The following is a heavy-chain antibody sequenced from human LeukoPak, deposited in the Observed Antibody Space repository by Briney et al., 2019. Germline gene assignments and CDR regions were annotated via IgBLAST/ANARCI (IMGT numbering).Heavy chain of an antibody. J-gene: IGHJ6*03. CDR3: AKDSYCSSTSCYWHHYYYMDV. CDR1: GFTFSSYG. Sequence: GGSLRLSCAASGFTFSSYGMHWVRQAPGKGLEWVAFIRYDGSNKYYADSVKGRFTISRDNSKSTLYLQMNSLRAEDTAVYYCAKDSYCSSTSCYWHHYYYMDVWGKGTTVTISS. D-gene: IGHD2-2*01. V-gene: IGHV3-30*02. CDR2: IRYDGSNK.